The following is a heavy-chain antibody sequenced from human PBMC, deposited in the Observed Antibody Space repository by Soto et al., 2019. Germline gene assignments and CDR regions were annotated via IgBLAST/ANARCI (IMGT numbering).Heavy chain of an antibody. CDR2: IYNGGST. V-gene: IGHV4-30-4*01. CDR1: GDSVISVVFH. CDR3: AGASAGWDRISYVDY. J-gene: IGHJ4*02. D-gene: IGHD6-19*01. Sequence: PXETLCLPCTVAGDSVISVVFHWAWLRRPPGKGLEWIGYIYNGGSTYYRPSLENRMHMSRDATRNHYCLRLTAVTAADTAVYLCAGASAGWDRISYVDYWGQGKLVTVSS.